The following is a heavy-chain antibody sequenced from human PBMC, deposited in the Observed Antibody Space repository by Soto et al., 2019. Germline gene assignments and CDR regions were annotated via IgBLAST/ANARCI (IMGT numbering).Heavy chain of an antibody. V-gene: IGHV1-69*04. CDR2: IIPILGIA. D-gene: IGHD3-10*01. CDR1: GGTFSSYT. CDR3: ARDLYNPSYGSGSYSRGIWYYYYYGMDV. Sequence: GASVKVSCKASGGTFSSYTISWVRQAPGQGLEWMGRIIPILGIANYAQKFQGRVTITADKSTSTAYMELSSLRSEDTAVYYCARDLYNPSYGSGSYSRGIWYYYYYGMDVWGQGTTVTVSS. J-gene: IGHJ6*02.